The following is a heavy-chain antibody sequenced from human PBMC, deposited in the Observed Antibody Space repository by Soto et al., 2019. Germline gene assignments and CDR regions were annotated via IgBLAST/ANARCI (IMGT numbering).Heavy chain of an antibody. CDR2: ISYDGSNK. CDR1: GFTFSSYA. Sequence: QVQLVESGGGVVQPGRSLRLSCAASGFTFSSYAMHWVRQAPGKGLEWVAVISYDGSNKYYADSVKGRFTISRDNSKNTLYLQMNSRRAEDTAVYYCARSGGSSGPRDYYYYGMDVW. J-gene: IGHJ6*01. V-gene: IGHV3-30-3*01. D-gene: IGHD6-19*01. CDR3: ARSGGSSGPRDYYYYGMDV.